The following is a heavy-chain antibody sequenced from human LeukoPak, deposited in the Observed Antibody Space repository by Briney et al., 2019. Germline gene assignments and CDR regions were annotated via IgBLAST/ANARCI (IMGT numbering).Heavy chain of an antibody. V-gene: IGHV1-18*01. J-gene: IGHJ4*02. CDR1: GYTFTSYG. CDR2: ISAYNGNT. CDR3: ARDRSDWNYVDY. Sequence: ASVKVSCKASGYTFTSYGISWVRQAPGQGLEWMGWISAYNGNTNYAQKLQGRVTMTTDTSTSTAYTELRSPRSDDTAVYYCARDRSDWNYVDYWGQGTLVTVSS. D-gene: IGHD3/OR15-3a*01.